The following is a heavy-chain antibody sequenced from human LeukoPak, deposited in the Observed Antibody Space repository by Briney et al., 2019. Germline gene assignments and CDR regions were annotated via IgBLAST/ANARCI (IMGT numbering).Heavy chain of an antibody. Sequence: ASVKVSCKASGYTFTSYYIHWVRQAPGQGLEWLGVILPSGGITTYAQRFQGRVTLTRDMSTSTVYMELSSLRSEDTAVYYCARQGWSFLGATDYYYYYMDVWGKGTTVTISS. J-gene: IGHJ6*03. D-gene: IGHD1-26*01. CDR3: ARQGWSFLGATDYYYYYMDV. CDR1: GYTFTSYY. CDR2: ILPSGGIT. V-gene: IGHV1-46*01.